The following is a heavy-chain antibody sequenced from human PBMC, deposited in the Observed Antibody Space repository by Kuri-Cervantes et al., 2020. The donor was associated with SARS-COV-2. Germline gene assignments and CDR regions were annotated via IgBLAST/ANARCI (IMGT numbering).Heavy chain of an antibody. CDR1: GFTFSSYG. CDR2: ISYDGSNK. V-gene: IGHV3-30*03. Sequence: GESLKISCAASGFTFSSYGMHWVRQAPGKGLEWVAVISYDGSNKYYADSVKGRFTISRDNSKNTLYLQMNSLRAEDTAVYYCAREHTMTTQGDYYYGMDVWGQGTTVTVSS. D-gene: IGHD4-17*01. CDR3: AREHTMTTQGDYYYGMDV. J-gene: IGHJ6*02.